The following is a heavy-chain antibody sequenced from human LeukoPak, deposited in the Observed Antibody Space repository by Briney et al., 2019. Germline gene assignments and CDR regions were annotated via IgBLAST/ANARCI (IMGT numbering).Heavy chain of an antibody. CDR1: GFTFSSYW. CDR3: ARDPYCSGGSCYATSDY. J-gene: IGHJ4*02. CDR2: IKQDGSEK. D-gene: IGHD2-15*01. V-gene: IGHV3-7*01. Sequence: GGSLRLSCAASGFTFSSYWMSWVRQAPGKGLEWVANIKQDGSEKYYVDSVKGRFTISRDNAKNSLYLQMNSLRAEDTAVYYCARDPYCSGGSCYATSDYWGQGTLVTVSS.